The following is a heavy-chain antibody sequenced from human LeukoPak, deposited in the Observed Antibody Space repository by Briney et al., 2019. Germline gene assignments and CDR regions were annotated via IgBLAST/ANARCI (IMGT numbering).Heavy chain of an antibody. Sequence: PVRFLCPSSAASGLTFSSYSMDWGCQGPGRGHEWVSSITRSSSYIYYADSVKGRFTISRDNAKNSLYLQMNSLRAEDTAVYYCARDFGGYCSSSSCYLGRFDAWGQGTLVTVSS. CDR3: ARDFGGYCSSSSCYLGRFDA. J-gene: IGHJ5*02. V-gene: IGHV3-21*01. D-gene: IGHD2-2*01. CDR2: ITRSSSYI. CDR1: GLTFSSYS.